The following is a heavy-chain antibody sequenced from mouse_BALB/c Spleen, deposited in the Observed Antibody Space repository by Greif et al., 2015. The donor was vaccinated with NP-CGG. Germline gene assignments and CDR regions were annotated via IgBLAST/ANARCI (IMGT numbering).Heavy chain of an antibody. D-gene: IGHD1-2*01. CDR2: IDPANGNT. J-gene: IGHJ3*01. V-gene: IGHV14-3*02. CDR1: GFNIKDTY. CDR3: ARAITTAY. Sequence: EVQLQQSGAELVKPGASVKLSCTASGFNIKDTYMHWVKQRPEQGLEWIGRIDPANGNTKYDPKFQGKATITADTSSNTAYLQLSSLTSEDTTVYYCARAITTAYWGQGTLVTVSA.